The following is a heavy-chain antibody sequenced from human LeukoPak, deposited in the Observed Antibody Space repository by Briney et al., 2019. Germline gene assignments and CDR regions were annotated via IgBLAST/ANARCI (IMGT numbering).Heavy chain of an antibody. CDR2: INPNSGGT. D-gene: IGHD3-9*01. CDR3: ARSPHILTGENFDY. V-gene: IGHV1-2*02. CDR1: GYTFTGYY. Sequence: ASVKVSCKASGYTFTGYYMHWVRQAPGQGLEWMGWINPNSGGTNYAQKFRGRVTMTRDTSISTAYMELSRLRSDGTAVYYCARSPHILTGENFDYWGQGTLVTVSS. J-gene: IGHJ4*02.